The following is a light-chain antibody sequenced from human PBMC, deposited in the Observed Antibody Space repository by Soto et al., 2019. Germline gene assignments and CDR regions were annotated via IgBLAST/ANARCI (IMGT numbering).Light chain of an antibody. CDR3: QRGSNSPLT. CDR2: DTS. J-gene: IGKJ4*01. CDR1: QSVSSY. Sequence: EIVLTQSPATLSLSPGERATLSCRASQSVSSYLAWYQQKPDQAPRLLISDTSNRATGIPARFSGSGSGTDVNLTISSLEPEDFAVYYCQRGSNSPLTFGAGTKVEIK. V-gene: IGKV3-11*01.